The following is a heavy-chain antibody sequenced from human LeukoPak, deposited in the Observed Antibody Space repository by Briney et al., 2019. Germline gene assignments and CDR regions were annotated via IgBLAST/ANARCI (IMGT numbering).Heavy chain of an antibody. CDR2: ISIGGDT. D-gene: IGHD1-26*01. V-gene: IGHV3-13*01. CDR1: GFPFSDYD. CDR3: ARAHVGAGLAFDI. Sequence: GGSLRLSCVVSGFPFSDYDMHWVRQGAGKGLEWVSAISIGGDTYYPGSVKGRFTISRENAKNSLYLQMNNLRVGDTAIYYCARAHVGAGLAFDIWGQGTMVTVSS. J-gene: IGHJ3*02.